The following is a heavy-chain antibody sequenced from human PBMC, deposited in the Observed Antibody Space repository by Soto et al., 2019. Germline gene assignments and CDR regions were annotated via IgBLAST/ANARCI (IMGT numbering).Heavy chain of an antibody. CDR2: ISYDGINK. CDR1: GFTFSHHG. J-gene: IGHJ4*02. CDR3: ARDRRPYYYGSGSDY. Sequence: QVQLVESGGGVVQPGRSLRLSCPASGFTFSHHGLHWIRQTPGKGLEWVAVISYDGINKYYGGSVKGRFIISRDNSKNTLYLQLINLRTEDTGVYYCARDRRPYYYGSGSDYWGQGTLVTVSS. V-gene: IGHV3-30*03. D-gene: IGHD3-10*01.